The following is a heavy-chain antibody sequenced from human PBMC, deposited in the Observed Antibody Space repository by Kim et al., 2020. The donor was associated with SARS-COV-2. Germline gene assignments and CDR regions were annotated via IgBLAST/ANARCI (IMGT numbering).Heavy chain of an antibody. J-gene: IGHJ3*02. V-gene: IGHV3-7*01. Sequence: GSEKYYVDSVRGRFTISRDNAKNALYLQMNSLRAEDAAVFYWARGLRGDTWGQGTMVTVSS. CDR2: GSEK. CDR3: ARGLRGDT.